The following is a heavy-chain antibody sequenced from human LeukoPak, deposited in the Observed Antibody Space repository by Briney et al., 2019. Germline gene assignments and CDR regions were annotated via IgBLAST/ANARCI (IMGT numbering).Heavy chain of an antibody. V-gene: IGHV3-30*02. CDR2: IRYDGSNK. J-gene: IGHJ4*02. CDR3: AKDFGTGADYFDY. Sequence: GGSLRLSCAASGFTFSSYGMHWVRQAPGKGLEWVAFIRYDGSNKYYADSVKGRFTISRDNSKNTLYLQMNSLRAEDTAVYYCAKDFGTGADYFDYWGQGTLVTVSS. D-gene: IGHD3/OR15-3a*01. CDR1: GFTFSSYG.